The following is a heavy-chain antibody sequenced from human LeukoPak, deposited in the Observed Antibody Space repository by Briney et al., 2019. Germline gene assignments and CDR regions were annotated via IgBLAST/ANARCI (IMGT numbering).Heavy chain of an antibody. CDR3: ASAVLRFPIGLYSSGWFGPPPPRN. CDR1: GYTFTSYA. CDR2: INAGNGNT. J-gene: IGHJ4*02. Sequence: ASVKVSCKASGYTFTSYAMHWVRQAPGQRLEWMGWINAGNGNTKYSQKFQGRVTITRDTSASTSYMELSSLRSEDTAVYYCASAVLRFPIGLYSSGWFGPPPPRNWGQGTLVTVSS. D-gene: IGHD6-19*01. V-gene: IGHV1-3*01.